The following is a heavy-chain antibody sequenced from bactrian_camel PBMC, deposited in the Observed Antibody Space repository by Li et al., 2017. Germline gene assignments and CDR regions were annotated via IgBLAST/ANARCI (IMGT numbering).Heavy chain of an antibody. J-gene: IGHJ4*01. Sequence: VQLVESGGASVQPGGSLRLSCAVAGYDARSYCLGWFRQAPGKGLEWVSTISNDGTNTYSADSVKVRFTISRDSAKNTVYLRMSSLKSEDTALYYCATGTDMASWGQGTQVTVS. CDR1: GYDARSYC. CDR2: ISNDGTNT. V-gene: IGHV3-2*01. CDR3: ATGTDMAS.